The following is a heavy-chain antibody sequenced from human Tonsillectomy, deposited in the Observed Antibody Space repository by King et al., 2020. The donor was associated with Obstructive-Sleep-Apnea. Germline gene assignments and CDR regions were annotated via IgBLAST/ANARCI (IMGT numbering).Heavy chain of an antibody. CDR1: GGSISSSGYY. V-gene: IGHV4-31*03. J-gene: IGHJ4*02. D-gene: IGHD4-11*01. CDR2: ISHSGNT. CDR3: ARSTEYSNYEAY. Sequence: VPMQESGPGLVKPSQTLSLTCTVSGGSISSSGYYWGWIRQHPGKGLEWIGCISHSGNTYYTPSLKSRLTISVETSKNQFLLKLASVTAADTAVYYCARSTEYSNYEAYWGQGTLVTVSS.